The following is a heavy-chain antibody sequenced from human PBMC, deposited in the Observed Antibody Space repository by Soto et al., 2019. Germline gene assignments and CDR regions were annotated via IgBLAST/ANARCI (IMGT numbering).Heavy chain of an antibody. J-gene: IGHJ5*02. V-gene: IGHV4-30-4*01. CDR1: GASIIRLDYY. D-gene: IGHD3-10*01. CDR3: ARGAVVSLVRGVMGGNWFDP. CDR2: IYHTGAT. Sequence: QVQLQESGPGLVRPSQTLSLTCTVSGASIIRLDYYWTWIRQPPGKGLEWIGHIYHTGATYYNPSIESRVVMSVDTSNNQFSLKLSSVTAADTAVFYCARGAVVSLVRGVMGGNWFDPCGQGTLVTVSS.